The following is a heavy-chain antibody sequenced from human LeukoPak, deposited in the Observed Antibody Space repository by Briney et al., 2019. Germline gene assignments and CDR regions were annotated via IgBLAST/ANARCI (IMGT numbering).Heavy chain of an antibody. V-gene: IGHV1-46*01. Sequence: GASVKVSCKASGYTFTTYYMYWVRQAPGQGLEWMGVINPSGGSTTYAQKFQGRVTMTRDMSTSTVYMELSSLRSEDTAVYYCARDGYTSGWNYWGQGTLVTVSS. D-gene: IGHD6-19*01. CDR1: GYTFTTYY. CDR3: ARDGYTSGWNY. CDR2: INPSGGST. J-gene: IGHJ4*02.